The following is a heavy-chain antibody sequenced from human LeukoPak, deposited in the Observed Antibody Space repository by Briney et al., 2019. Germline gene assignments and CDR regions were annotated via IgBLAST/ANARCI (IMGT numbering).Heavy chain of an antibody. CDR2: TYYSGST. CDR3: ARLASGSYGPLTPFDY. CDR1: GGSISSYY. J-gene: IGHJ4*02. D-gene: IGHD1-26*01. V-gene: IGHV4-59*08. Sequence: PSETLSLTCTVSGGSISSYYWSWIRQPPGKGLEWIGDTYYSGSTNYNPSLKSRVTISVDTSRNQFSLRLSSVTAADTAVYYSARLASGSYGPLTPFDYWGQGTLVTVSS.